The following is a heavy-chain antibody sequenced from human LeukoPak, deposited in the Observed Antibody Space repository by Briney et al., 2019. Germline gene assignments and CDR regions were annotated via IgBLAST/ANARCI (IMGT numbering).Heavy chain of an antibody. J-gene: IGHJ5*02. D-gene: IGHD1-26*01. CDR1: GYTFTSYD. CDR2: MNPNSGNT. CDR3: ARALSGSYHNWLDP. V-gene: IGHV1-8*03. Sequence: GASVKVSCKASGYTFTSYDINWVRQATGQGLEWMGWMNPNSGNTGYAQKFQGRVTITRNTSISTAYMELSSLRSEDTAVYYCARALSGSYHNWLDPWGQGTLVTVSS.